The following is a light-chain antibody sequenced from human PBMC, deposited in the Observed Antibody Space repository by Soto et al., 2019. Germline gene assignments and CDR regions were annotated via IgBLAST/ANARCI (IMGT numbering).Light chain of an antibody. CDR1: SSNIGAGYD. J-gene: IGLJ2*01. CDR3: QSYDRSLSGVV. CDR2: GNS. V-gene: IGLV1-40*01. Sequence: QSVLTQPPSVSGAPGQRVTISCTGSSSNIGAGYDVHWYQQLPGPAPKLLIHGNSNRPSGVPDRFSGSKSGTSASLAITGLQAEDEADYCCQSYDRSLSGVVFGGGTTLTVL.